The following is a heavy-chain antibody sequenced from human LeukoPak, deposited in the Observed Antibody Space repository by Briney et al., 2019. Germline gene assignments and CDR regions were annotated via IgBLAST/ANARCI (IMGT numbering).Heavy chain of an antibody. Sequence: SETLSLTCAVYGGSFSGYYWSWIRQPPGKGLEWVGEINHSGSTNHNLSLKSRVTISVDTSKNQFSLKLSSVTAADTAVYYCARGLWIYGDYPTGVDYWGQGTLVTVSS. CDR1: GGSFSGYY. CDR2: INHSGST. CDR3: ARGLWIYGDYPTGVDY. D-gene: IGHD4-17*01. V-gene: IGHV4-34*01. J-gene: IGHJ4*02.